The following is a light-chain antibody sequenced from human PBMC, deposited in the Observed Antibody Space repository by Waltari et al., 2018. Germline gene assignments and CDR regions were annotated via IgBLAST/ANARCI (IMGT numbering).Light chain of an antibody. J-gene: IGLJ1*01. Sequence: SSVVTQPPSVSVAPGETATITCGGDNIGTYSVHWYQQKAGQAPVLVIFFDRDRPSGIHERFSGSNSGNTATLTISRVEAGDEARYYCHVWHPHVDPGVFGTGTEVTVL. V-gene: IGLV3-21*04. CDR2: FDR. CDR3: HVWHPHVDPGV. CDR1: NIGTYS.